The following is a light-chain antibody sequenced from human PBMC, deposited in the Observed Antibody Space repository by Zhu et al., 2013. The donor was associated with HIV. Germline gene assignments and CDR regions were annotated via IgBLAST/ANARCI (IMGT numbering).Light chain of an antibody. CDR2: GAS. J-gene: IGKJ1*01. Sequence: EIVMTQSPATLSVSPGERATLSCRASQSVSSNLAWYQQKPGQAPRLLIYGASTRATGIPARFSGSGSGTEFTLTISSLQPDDFATYFCQQFNSNSWTFGQGTRVEV. V-gene: IGKV3-15*01. CDR1: QSVSSN. CDR3: QQFNSNSWT.